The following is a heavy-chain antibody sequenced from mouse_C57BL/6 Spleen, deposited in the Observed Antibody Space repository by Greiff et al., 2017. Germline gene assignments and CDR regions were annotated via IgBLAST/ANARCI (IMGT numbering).Heavy chain of an antibody. CDR1: GFSLTSYG. V-gene: IGHV2-2*01. D-gene: IGHD3-2*02. Sequence: VQGVESGPGLVQPSQSLSITCTVSGFSLTSYGVHWVRQSPGKGLEWLGVIWSGGSTDYNAAFISRLSISKDNSKSQVFFKMNSLQADDTAIYYCAITAQATIWFAYWGQGTLVTVSA. CDR2: IWSGGST. CDR3: AITAQATIWFAY. J-gene: IGHJ3*01.